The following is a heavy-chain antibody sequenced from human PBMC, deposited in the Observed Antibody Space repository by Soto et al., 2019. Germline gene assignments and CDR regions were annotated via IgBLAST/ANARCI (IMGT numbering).Heavy chain of an antibody. CDR2: ISYDGSNK. CDR3: AKDQVVGATRSPVDY. CDR1: GFTFSSYG. D-gene: IGHD1-26*01. Sequence: GESLKISCAASGFTFSSYGMHWVRQAPGKGLEWVAVISYDGSNKYYADSVKGRFTISRDNSKNTLYLQMNSLRAEDTAVYYCAKDQVVGATRSPVDYWGQGTLVTVSS. J-gene: IGHJ4*02. V-gene: IGHV3-30*18.